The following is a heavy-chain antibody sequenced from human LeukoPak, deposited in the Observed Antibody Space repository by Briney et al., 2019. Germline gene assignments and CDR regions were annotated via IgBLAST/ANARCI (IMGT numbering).Heavy chain of an antibody. J-gene: IGHJ6*03. CDR3: AREEITGDGSYYMDV. CDR2: IYTSGST. D-gene: IGHD7-27*01. CDR1: GGSISSGSYY. V-gene: IGHV4-61*02. Sequence: PSETLSLTCTVSGGSISSGSYYWSWIRQPAGKGLEWIGRIYTSGSTNYNPSLKSRVTISVDTSKNQFSLKLGSVTAADTAVYYCAREEITGDGSYYMDVWGKGTTVTVSS.